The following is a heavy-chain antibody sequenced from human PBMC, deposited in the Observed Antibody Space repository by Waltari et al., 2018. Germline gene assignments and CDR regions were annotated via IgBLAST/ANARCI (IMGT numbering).Heavy chain of an antibody. CDR1: GGSLSSSSYY. V-gene: IGHV4-39*07. D-gene: IGHD3-16*01. CDR3: ARRPPTYYFDY. CDR2: IYYSGST. Sequence: QLQLQESGPGLVKPSETLSLTCTVSGGSLSSSSYYWGWIRQPPGKGLEWIGSIYYSGSTYYNPSLKSRVTISVDTSKNQFSLKLSSVTAADTAVYYCARRPPTYYFDYWGQGTLVTVSS. J-gene: IGHJ4*02.